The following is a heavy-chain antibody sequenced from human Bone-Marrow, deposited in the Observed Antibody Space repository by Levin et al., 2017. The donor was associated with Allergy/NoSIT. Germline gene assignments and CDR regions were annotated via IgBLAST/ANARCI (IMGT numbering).Heavy chain of an antibody. CDR3: ARSRHYNWNYGAFDV. CDR2: IYHSGST. V-gene: IGHV4-4*02. J-gene: IGHJ3*01. D-gene: IGHD1-1*01. CDR1: GGSITSSDW. Sequence: ASETLSLTCAVSGGSITSSDWWSWDRQPPGKGLEWIGEIYHSGSTNYNLSLKNRVTLSIDESKTQFSLRLTSVTAADTAVYYCARSRHYNWNYGAFDVWGQGTLVTVSS.